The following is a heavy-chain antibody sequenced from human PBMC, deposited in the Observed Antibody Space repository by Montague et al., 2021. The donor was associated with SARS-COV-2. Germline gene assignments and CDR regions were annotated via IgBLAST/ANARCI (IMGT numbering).Heavy chain of an antibody. CDR1: GFIFSNFW. V-gene: IGHV3-7*01. J-gene: IGHJ4*02. D-gene: IGHD2-2*01. Sequence: SLRLSCAASGFIFSNFWMSWVRQAPGKGLEWVANIKQDGSEKFYVDSVKGRFTISRDNAKNSLYLQMYSLSAEDTAVYFCARDNIVIVPPAIFYDSWGQGTLVTVSS. CDR3: ARDNIVIVPPAIFYDS. CDR2: IKQDGSEK.